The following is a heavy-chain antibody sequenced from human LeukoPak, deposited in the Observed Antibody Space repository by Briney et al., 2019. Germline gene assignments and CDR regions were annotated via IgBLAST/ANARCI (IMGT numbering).Heavy chain of an antibody. Sequence: GGSLRLSCAASGFTFSSYGMSWVRQAPGKGLEWVSGISGSGGSTYYADSVTGRFTISRDNSKKTLYLQMNSLRAEDTDVYYCARSPEVWFGEFHWGQGTLVTVSS. V-gene: IGHV3-23*01. CDR1: GFTFSSYG. CDR2: ISGSGGST. D-gene: IGHD3-10*01. J-gene: IGHJ4*02. CDR3: ARSPEVWFGEFH.